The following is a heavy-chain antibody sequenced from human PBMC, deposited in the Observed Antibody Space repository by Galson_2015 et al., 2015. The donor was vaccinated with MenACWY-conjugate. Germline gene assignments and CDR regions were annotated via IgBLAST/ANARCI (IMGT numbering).Heavy chain of an antibody. CDR2: TYYRSKWYN. V-gene: IGHV6-1*01. CDR3: ARVAMACTSAFDI. J-gene: IGHJ3*02. D-gene: IGHD5-24*01. Sequence: CAIFGDSVSSHSAAWNWIRQSPSRGLEWLGRTYYRSKWYNDYAVSVKSRITINPDTSKNQFSLQLKSVTPEDTAVYYCARVAMACTSAFDIWGQGTMVTVSS. CDR1: GDSVSSHSAA.